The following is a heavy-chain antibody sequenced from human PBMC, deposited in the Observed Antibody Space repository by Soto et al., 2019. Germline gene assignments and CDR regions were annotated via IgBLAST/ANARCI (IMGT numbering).Heavy chain of an antibody. V-gene: IGHV1-69*02. CDR1: GDTFTFYS. J-gene: IGHJ4*02. Sequence: QVQLVQSGAEVKKPGSSVRVSCKASGDTFTFYSINWVRQAPGLGLEWMGRINPILSMSNYAQRFQGRVTMTADKSTSTADMELSILRSEDTAMYYCASSYGSGYRAFDYWGQGALVTVSS. CDR2: INPILSMS. CDR3: ASSYGSGYRAFDY. D-gene: IGHD3-10*01.